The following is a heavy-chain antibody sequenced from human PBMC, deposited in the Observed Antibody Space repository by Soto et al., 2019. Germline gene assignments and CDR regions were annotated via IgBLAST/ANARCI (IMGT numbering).Heavy chain of an antibody. J-gene: IGHJ4*02. CDR2: IIPIFGTA. V-gene: IGHV1-69*13. CDR3: ARGTSNYYDSIGYYCFDY. D-gene: IGHD3-22*01. Sequence: SVTFSCTASARTFSSSAISWVRQAPGQGLEWMGGIIPIFGTANYAQKLQGRVTITADESTSTANMELSSQRCEDPAVYYCARGTSNYYDSIGYYCFDYWGPGTLDTVSS. CDR1: ARTFSSSA.